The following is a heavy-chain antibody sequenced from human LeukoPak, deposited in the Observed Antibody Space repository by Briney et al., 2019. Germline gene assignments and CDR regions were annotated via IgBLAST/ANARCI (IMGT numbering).Heavy chain of an antibody. CDR1: VGTFSSYA. Sequence: ASVKVSCKASVGTFSSYAISGVRQAPAQGLEGMGGIIPIFGTANYTQKFQGRVTITTDESTTTAYMEVSRVRSEDTAVYYCARGRVGVPAAILDYWGQGTLVTVSS. CDR3: ARGRVGVPAAILDY. CDR2: IIPIFGTA. J-gene: IGHJ4*02. V-gene: IGHV1-69*05. D-gene: IGHD2-2*01.